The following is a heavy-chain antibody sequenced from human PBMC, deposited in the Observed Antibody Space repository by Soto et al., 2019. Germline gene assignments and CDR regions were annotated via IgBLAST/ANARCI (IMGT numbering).Heavy chain of an antibody. D-gene: IGHD2-8*01. CDR2: IYYSGST. V-gene: IGHV4-31*03. CDR3: ARNGYYYYYYLDV. Sequence: PSETLSLTCTVSGGSISSGGYYWSWIRQHPGKGLEWIGYIYYSGSTYYNPSLKSRVTISVDTSKNQFSLKLSSVTAADTAVYYCARNGYYYYYYLDVWGKGTTVTVSS. J-gene: IGHJ6*03. CDR1: GGSISSGGYY.